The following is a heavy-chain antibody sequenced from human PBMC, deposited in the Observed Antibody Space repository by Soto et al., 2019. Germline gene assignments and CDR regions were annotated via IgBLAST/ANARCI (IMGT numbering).Heavy chain of an antibody. CDR1: GGSISSGGYS. Sequence: QLQLQESGSGLVKPSQTLSLTCAVSGGSISSGGYSWSWIRQPPGKGLEWIGYIYHSGSTYYNPSLKSRVTISVDRSKNQFSLKLSSVTAADTAVYYCARALWFGEYPAAFDIWGQGTMVTVSS. CDR3: ARALWFGEYPAAFDI. V-gene: IGHV4-30-2*01. D-gene: IGHD3-10*01. CDR2: IYHSGST. J-gene: IGHJ3*02.